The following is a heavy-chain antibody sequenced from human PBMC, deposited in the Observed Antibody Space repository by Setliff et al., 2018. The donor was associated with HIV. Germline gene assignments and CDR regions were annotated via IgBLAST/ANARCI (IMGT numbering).Heavy chain of an antibody. CDR3: AREDGEYTSSPRWFDP. J-gene: IGHJ5*02. CDR2: IYTSGSI. D-gene: IGHD6-13*01. V-gene: IGHV4-61*02. CDR1: GGSIISGSNY. Sequence: PSETLSLTCTVSGGSIISGSNYWSWIRQPAGKGLEWIGRIYTSGSIHYNPSLKSRVTISVDTSKNQFSLKVSSVNAPDTAVYFCAREDGEYTSSPRWFDPWGQGTQVTVS.